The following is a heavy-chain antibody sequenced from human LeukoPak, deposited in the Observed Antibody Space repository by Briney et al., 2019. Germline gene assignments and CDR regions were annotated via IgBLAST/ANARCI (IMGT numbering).Heavy chain of an antibody. V-gene: IGHV3-21*01. D-gene: IGHD6-6*01. CDR2: ISSSSSYI. J-gene: IGHJ3*02. CDR1: GFTFSSYS. CDR3: ARHREQLVVGDAFDI. Sequence: GGSLRLSCAASGFTFSSYSMNWVRQAPGKGLEWVSSISSSSSYIYYADSVKGRFTISRDNAKNSLYLQMNSLRAEDTAVYYCARHREQLVVGDAFDIWGQGTMVTVSS.